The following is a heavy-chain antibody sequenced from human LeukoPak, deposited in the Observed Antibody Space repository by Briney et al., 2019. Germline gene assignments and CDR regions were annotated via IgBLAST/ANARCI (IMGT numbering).Heavy chain of an antibody. D-gene: IGHD3-10*01. CDR1: GFTFSTYA. Sequence: AGGSLRLSCAASGFTFSTYAMSWVRQAPGKGLEWVSCISVSGGGAYYADSVKGRFTISRDNSKNTLYLQMSSLRAEDTAVYYCAKPYYGSGSYYGFNYYAFDYWGQGTLVTVSS. V-gene: IGHV3-23*01. CDR2: ISVSGGGA. CDR3: AKPYYGSGSYYGFNYYAFDY. J-gene: IGHJ4*02.